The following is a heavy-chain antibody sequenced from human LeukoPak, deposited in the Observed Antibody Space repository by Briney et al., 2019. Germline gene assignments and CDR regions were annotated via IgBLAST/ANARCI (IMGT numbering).Heavy chain of an antibody. Sequence: ASVKVSCKASGYSFIIFGIRWVRQAPGQGLEWMGWMNPKSGNTVYAQNYQGRATMTRNTSIRTAYLELSRLTSEDTAVYYCARLFSQDYGANYFDYWGQGTLVTVSS. J-gene: IGHJ4*02. V-gene: IGHV1-8*02. CDR3: ARLFSQDYGANYFDY. CDR2: MNPKSGNT. CDR1: GYSFIIFG. D-gene: IGHD4/OR15-4a*01.